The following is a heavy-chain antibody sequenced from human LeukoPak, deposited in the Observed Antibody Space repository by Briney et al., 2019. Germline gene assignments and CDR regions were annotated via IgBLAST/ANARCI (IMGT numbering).Heavy chain of an antibody. CDR2: ISGSSGII. Sequence: GGSLRLSCAASGFTFNTYTMNWVRQAPGKGLEWVSYISGSSGIIDYADSVKGRFTISRDNAKNSLYLQMNSLRAEDTAVYYCARVGGHYYHYGMDVWGQGTTVTVSS. V-gene: IGHV3-21*05. CDR3: ARVGGHYYHYGMDV. J-gene: IGHJ6*02. D-gene: IGHD2-15*01. CDR1: GFTFNTYT.